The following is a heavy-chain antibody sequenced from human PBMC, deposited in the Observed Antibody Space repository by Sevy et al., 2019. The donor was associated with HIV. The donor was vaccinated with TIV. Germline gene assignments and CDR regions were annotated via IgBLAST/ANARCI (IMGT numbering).Heavy chain of an antibody. D-gene: IGHD1-26*01. CDR2: IGGSGETT. CDR1: GFTFSSYA. Sequence: GGSLRLSCAASGFTFSSYAVTWVRQAPEKGLEWVSLIGGSGETTYYADSVRGRFTISSDNSKNTVYLQMNSLRAEDPAIYYCARVGGWEVGSLDNWFDPWGQGTLVTVSS. CDR3: ARVGGWEVGSLDNWFDP. V-gene: IGHV3-23*01. J-gene: IGHJ5*02.